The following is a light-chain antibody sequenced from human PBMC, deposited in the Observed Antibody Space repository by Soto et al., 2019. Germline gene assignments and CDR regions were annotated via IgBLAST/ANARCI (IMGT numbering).Light chain of an antibody. CDR2: GGS. J-gene: IGKJ4*01. CDR3: QQRSNWPSLT. Sequence: EIVLTQSPGTLSLSPGERATLSCRASQSVSSSYLAWYQQKPGQAPRLLIYGGSSRATGIPDRFSGSGSGTDFTLTISSLQSEDFAVYYCQQRSNWPSLTFGGGTKVDIK. V-gene: IGKV3D-20*02. CDR1: QSVSSSY.